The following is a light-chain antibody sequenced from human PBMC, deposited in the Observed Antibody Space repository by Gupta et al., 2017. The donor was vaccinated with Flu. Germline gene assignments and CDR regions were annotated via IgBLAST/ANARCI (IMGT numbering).Light chain of an antibody. CDR3: AAWDDSLNVV. CDR2: SNN. V-gene: IGLV1-44*01. CDR1: RSNIGSNT. Sequence: QSVLPQPPSASGAPGQRVTISSSGSRSNIGSNTVDWYQQLPGTAPKLLIYSNNQRPSGVPDRFSGSKSGTSASLAISGLQSEDEADYYCAAWDDSLNVVFGGGTKLTVL. J-gene: IGLJ2*01.